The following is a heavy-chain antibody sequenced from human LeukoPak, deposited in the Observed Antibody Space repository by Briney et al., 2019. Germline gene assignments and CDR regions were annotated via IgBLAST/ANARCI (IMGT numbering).Heavy chain of an antibody. Sequence: GGSLRLSCAASGFTVSSNYMSWVRQAPGKGLEWVSVIYSGGSTYYADSVKGRFTISRDNSKNTLYLQMNSLRAEDTAVYYCATYSSLNRREFQFWGQGTLLTVSS. J-gene: IGHJ1*01. D-gene: IGHD3-22*01. V-gene: IGHV3-53*01. CDR3: ATYSSLNRREFQF. CDR1: GFTVSSNY. CDR2: IYSGGST.